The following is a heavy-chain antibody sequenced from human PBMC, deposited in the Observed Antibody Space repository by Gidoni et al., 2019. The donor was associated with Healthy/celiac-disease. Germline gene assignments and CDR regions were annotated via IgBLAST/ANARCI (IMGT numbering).Heavy chain of an antibody. V-gene: IGHV3-30*01. J-gene: IGHJ3*02. CDR2: ISYDGSNK. D-gene: IGHD1-26*01. CDR1: GFTFRSYA. Sequence: QVQLVESGGGVVQPGRSLRLSCAASGFTFRSYAMHWVRQAPGKGLEWVAVISYDGSNKYYADSVKGRFTISRDNSKNTLYLQMNSLRAEDTAVYYCARAPEVGAPDAFDIWGQGTMVTVSS. CDR3: ARAPEVGAPDAFDI.